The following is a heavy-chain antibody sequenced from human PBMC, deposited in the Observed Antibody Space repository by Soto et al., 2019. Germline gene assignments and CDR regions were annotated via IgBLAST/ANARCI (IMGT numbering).Heavy chain of an antibody. V-gene: IGHV1-18*01. Sequence: QVQLVQSGAEVKKPGASVKVSCKASGYTFTSYGISWVRQAPGQGLEWMGWISAYNGNTNYAQKLQGRVTMTTDTSTSTAYMELRSLRSDDTAVYYCATDPGILFRLFGYGDTGGFDWFDPWGQGTLVTVSS. CDR2: ISAYNGNT. J-gene: IGHJ5*02. D-gene: IGHD2-21*01. CDR1: GYTFTSYG. CDR3: ATDPGILFRLFGYGDTGGFDWFDP.